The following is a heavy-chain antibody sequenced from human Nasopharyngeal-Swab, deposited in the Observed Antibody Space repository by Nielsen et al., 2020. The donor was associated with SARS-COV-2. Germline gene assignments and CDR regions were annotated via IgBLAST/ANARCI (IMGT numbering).Heavy chain of an antibody. CDR2: INPNTGGT. V-gene: IGHV1-2*06. CDR1: GYTFTAYY. CDR3: ARNLQLVRPFDS. J-gene: IGHJ4*02. Sequence: ASVKVSCKTSGYTFTAYYIHWVRHAPGHGLEWMGRINPNTGGTNQAQKFQGRVTMTRDTSISTAYMEIRSLRFDDTAVYYCARNLQLVRPFDSWGQGTLVTVSS. D-gene: IGHD6-13*01.